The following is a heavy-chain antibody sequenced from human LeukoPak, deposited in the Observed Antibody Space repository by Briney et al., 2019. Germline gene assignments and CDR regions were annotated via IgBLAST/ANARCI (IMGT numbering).Heavy chain of an antibody. CDR1: GYTFTSYG. D-gene: IGHD4-17*01. CDR3: AVGYGDYVGDYFDY. V-gene: IGHV1-18*01. CDR2: ISAYNGNT. Sequence: ASVKVSCKASGYTFTSYGISWVRQAPGQGLEWVGWISAYNGNTNYAQKLQGRVTMTTDTSTSTAYMELRSLRSDDTAVYYCAVGYGDYVGDYFDYWGQGTLVTVSS. J-gene: IGHJ4*02.